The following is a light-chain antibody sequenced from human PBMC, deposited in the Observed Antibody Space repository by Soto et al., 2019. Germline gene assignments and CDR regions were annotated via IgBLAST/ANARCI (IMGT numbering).Light chain of an antibody. Sequence: QSVLTQPPSASGTPGQRVTISCSGSSSNIGSNTVNWYQQLPGTAPKLLIYSNNQRPSGVPDRFSGSKSGTSASLAISGLQSEAEADYYCAAWDDSLNGSAVFGGGTQLTVL. V-gene: IGLV1-44*01. J-gene: IGLJ7*01. CDR2: SNN. CDR1: SSNIGSNT. CDR3: AAWDDSLNGSAV.